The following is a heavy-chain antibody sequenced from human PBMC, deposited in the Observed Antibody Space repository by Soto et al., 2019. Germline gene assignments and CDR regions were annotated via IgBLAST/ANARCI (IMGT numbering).Heavy chain of an antibody. D-gene: IGHD3-16*01. V-gene: IGHV1-69*06. CDR2: IIPIFGTA. CDR1: GGTFSSYA. Sequence: QVQLVQSGAEVKKPGSSVKVSCKASGGTFSSYAISWVRQAPGQGLEWMGGIIPIFGTATYAQKFQGRVTITADKSTSTAYMELSSLRSEDTGVYYCARDSSSFTFGGSSRYWGQGTLVTVSS. CDR3: ARDSSSFTFGGSSRY. J-gene: IGHJ4*02.